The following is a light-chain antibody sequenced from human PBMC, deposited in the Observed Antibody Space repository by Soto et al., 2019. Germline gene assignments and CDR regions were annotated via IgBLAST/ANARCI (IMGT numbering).Light chain of an antibody. V-gene: IGKV3-15*01. Sequence: EIVMTQSPAPLSVSPGERATLSCRASQSISSNLAWFQQKPGQAPRLLIYGASTRATGIPARFSGSGSGTEFTVTISSLQSEDSAVYYCQQYDKWPGTFGQGTKVEIK. CDR1: QSISSN. J-gene: IGKJ1*01. CDR3: QQYDKWPGT. CDR2: GAS.